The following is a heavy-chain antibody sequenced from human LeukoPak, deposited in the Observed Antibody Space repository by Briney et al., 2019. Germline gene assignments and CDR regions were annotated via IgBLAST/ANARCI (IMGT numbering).Heavy chain of an antibody. CDR1: GFTFGDYA. CDR2: IRSKASGGTT. CDR3: TRERDYYDSSGYYYVRYFQH. Sequence: GGSLRLSCTASGFTFGDYAMSWVRQAPGKGLEWVGFIRSKASGGTTEYAASVKGRFTISRDDSKSIAYLQMNSLKTEDTAVYYCTRERDYYDSSGYYYVRYFQHWGQGTLVTVSS. V-gene: IGHV3-49*04. J-gene: IGHJ1*01. D-gene: IGHD3-22*01.